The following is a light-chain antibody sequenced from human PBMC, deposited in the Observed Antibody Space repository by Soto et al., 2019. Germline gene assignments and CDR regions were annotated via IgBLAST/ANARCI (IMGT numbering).Light chain of an antibody. CDR1: QSVANS. V-gene: IGKV3-15*01. J-gene: IGKJ1*01. CDR2: SAS. Sequence: EIVMTQSPDTLSVSPGERATPSCRASQSVANSIAWYQQKPGQAPRLLIYSASTRATGIPARFSGSGSGTGFTLTISSLQSEDFAVYYCQQYNNWWTFGQGTKVDIK. CDR3: QQYNNWWT.